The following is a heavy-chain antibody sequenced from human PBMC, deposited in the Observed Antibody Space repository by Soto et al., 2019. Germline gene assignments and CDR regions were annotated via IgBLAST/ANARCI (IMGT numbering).Heavy chain of an antibody. CDR1: GFIFDEYA. V-gene: IGHV3-9*01. CDR3: ARAGEGIGMAGYCDY. J-gene: IGHJ4*02. D-gene: IGHD6-19*01. CDR2: ISWNGGSI. Sequence: EVQLVESGGGLVQPVRSLRLSCAGSGFIFDEYAMHWVRQAPGKGLEWVSGISWNGGSIGYADSVKGRFTISRDNAKNSLYLQMNSLRTEDTALYYCARAGEGIGMAGYCDYWGQGTLVTVSS.